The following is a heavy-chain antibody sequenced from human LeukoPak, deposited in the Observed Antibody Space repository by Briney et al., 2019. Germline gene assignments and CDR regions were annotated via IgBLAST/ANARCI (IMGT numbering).Heavy chain of an antibody. Sequence: GGSLRLSCAASGFTFNTYDMSWGRQTPGKGLEWVSIIRGSGGNTYYADSVRGRLTISRDNSKNTLYLQMNSLRAEDTAVYYCASSLMVYATLDYWGQGTLVTVSS. D-gene: IGHD2-8*01. V-gene: IGHV3-23*01. CDR3: ASSLMVYATLDY. CDR2: IRGSGGNT. J-gene: IGHJ4*02. CDR1: GFTFNTYD.